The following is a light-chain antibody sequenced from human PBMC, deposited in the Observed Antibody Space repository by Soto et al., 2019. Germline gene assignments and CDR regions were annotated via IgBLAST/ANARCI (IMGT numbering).Light chain of an antibody. CDR3: QQYNEFPRL. CDR2: DAS. V-gene: IGKV3-15*01. CDR1: QSINNY. Sequence: EVVMTQSPATLSVSPGERATLSCRASQSINNYLAWYQQRPGQVPRLLIYDASTRATGIPARFSGSGSGTEFTLTISGLQSEDFAVYYCQQYNEFPRLFGQGTKVEIK. J-gene: IGKJ1*01.